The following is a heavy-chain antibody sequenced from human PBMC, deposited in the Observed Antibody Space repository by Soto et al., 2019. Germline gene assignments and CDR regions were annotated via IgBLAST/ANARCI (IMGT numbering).Heavy chain of an antibody. Sequence: SETLSLTCTVSCGSITLYSWNWIRRSPGKGLEWIGYMYSSGSTNYRSSLKSRVTISGDTSKNQFSLRLRSVTAADTAVYFCARSTGYGDSYFDYWGQGALVTVS. V-gene: IGHV4-59*01. CDR1: CGSITLYS. J-gene: IGHJ4*02. CDR3: ARSTGYGDSYFDY. D-gene: IGHD4-17*01. CDR2: MYSSGST.